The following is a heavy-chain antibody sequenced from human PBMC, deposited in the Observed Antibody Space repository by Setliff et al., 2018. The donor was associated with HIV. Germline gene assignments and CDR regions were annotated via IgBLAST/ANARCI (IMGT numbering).Heavy chain of an antibody. D-gene: IGHD4-17*01. J-gene: IGHJ6*03. CDR1: GYTFISYG. CDR2: ISAYNGNT. Sequence: ASVKVSCKASGYTFISYGISWVRQAPGQGLEWMGWISAYNGNTNYAQKLQARVTMTTDTSTGTAYMELRSLRSDDTAVYYCARGADGDYRYYMDVWGRGTTVTVSS. V-gene: IGHV1-18*01. CDR3: ARGADGDYRYYMDV.